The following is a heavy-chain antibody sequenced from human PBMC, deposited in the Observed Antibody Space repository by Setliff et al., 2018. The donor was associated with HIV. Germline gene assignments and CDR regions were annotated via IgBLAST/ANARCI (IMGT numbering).Heavy chain of an antibody. CDR3: ARDGSGDYQRLSFYYYMDV. D-gene: IGHD4-17*01. CDR2: ISSSSSYI. V-gene: IGHV3-21*01. Sequence: GGSLRLSCVASGFAFSTFDMNWVRQTPGKGLEWVSSISSSSSYIYYADSVKGRFTISRDNAKNSLYLQMNSLRAEDTAVYYCARDGSGDYQRLSFYYYMDVWGKGTTVTVSS. J-gene: IGHJ6*03. CDR1: GFAFSTFD.